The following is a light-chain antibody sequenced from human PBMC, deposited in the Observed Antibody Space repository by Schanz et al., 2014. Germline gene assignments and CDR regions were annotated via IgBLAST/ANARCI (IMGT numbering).Light chain of an antibody. J-gene: IGKJ1*01. CDR2: GAS. CDR3: QLYGSSPEWT. V-gene: IGKV3-20*01. Sequence: EIVLTQSPGTLSLSPGERATLSCRASQSVSSDSLSWYQQKPGQAPRLLIYGASRRATGIPDRFSGSGSGTDFTLTVSSLEPDDFAAYYCQLYGSSPEWTFGQGTKVEIK. CDR1: QSVSSDS.